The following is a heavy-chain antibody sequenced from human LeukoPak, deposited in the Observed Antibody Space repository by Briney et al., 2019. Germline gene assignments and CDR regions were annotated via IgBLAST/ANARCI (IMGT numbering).Heavy chain of an antibody. D-gene: IGHD5-18*01. Sequence: SVKVSCKASGGTFSSYAISWVRQAPGQGLEWMGRIIPILGIANYAQKFQGRVTITADKSTSTAYMELSSLRSEDTAVYYCARDPNTATGLFDYWGQGTLVTVSS. J-gene: IGHJ4*02. V-gene: IGHV1-69*04. CDR2: IIPILGIA. CDR3: ARDPNTATGLFDY. CDR1: GGTFSSYA.